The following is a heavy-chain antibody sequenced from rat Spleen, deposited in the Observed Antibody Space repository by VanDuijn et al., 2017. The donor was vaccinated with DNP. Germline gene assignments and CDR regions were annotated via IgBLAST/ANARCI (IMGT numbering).Heavy chain of an antibody. D-gene: IGHD1-12*01. CDR3: ARHRTIMPYYYAMDA. CDR2: ISYNGGTP. Sequence: EVLLVESDGGLAQPGRSLKLSCAVSGFTFSDYYMAWVRQAPAKGLEWVATISYNGGTPYYRDSVKGRFTISRDNAQSTLYLQMDSLRSEDTATYYCARHRTIMPYYYAMDAWGQGASVTVSS. CDR1: GFTFSDYY. V-gene: IGHV5-7*01. J-gene: IGHJ4*01.